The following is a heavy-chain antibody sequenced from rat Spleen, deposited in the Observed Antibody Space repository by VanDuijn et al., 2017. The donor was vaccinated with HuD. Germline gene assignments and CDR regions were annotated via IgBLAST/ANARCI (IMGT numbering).Heavy chain of an antibody. V-gene: IGHV5-22*01. CDR2: ISYDGSNT. D-gene: IGHD1-11*01. Sequence: EVQLVESDGGLVQPGRSLKLSCAASGFTFSNFVMAWVRQAPTKGLEWVASISYDGSNTYYGDSVKGRFTISRDNAKSTLYLQMNSLRSEDTATYYCARLAGGYGAYWGQGTLVTVSS. J-gene: IGHJ3*01. CDR3: ARLAGGYGAY. CDR1: GFTFSNFV.